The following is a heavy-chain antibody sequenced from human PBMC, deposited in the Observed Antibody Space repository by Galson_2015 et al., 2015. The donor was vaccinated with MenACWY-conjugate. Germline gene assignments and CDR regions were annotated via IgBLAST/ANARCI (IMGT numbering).Heavy chain of an antibody. J-gene: IGHJ6*02. Sequence: SLRVSCAASGFTFSSYGMAWVRQAPGKGLEWVSSIGASGYDTYYADSARGRFAISRDSSQNILYLQMNGLRAEDTALYYCAKYVVPPSIVIYDLYVWGQGTTVTASS. CDR3: AKYVVPPSIVIYDLYV. CDR1: GFTFSSYG. D-gene: IGHD3-3*01. V-gene: IGHV3-23*01. CDR2: IGASGYDT.